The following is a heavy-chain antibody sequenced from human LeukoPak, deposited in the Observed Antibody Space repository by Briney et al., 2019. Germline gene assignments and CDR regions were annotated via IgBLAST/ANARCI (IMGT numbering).Heavy chain of an antibody. CDR2: INSDGSRT. CDR1: GFTFSSYW. J-gene: IGHJ4*02. D-gene: IGHD6-13*01. CDR3: TTTRLADAFYFDY. Sequence: GGSLRLSCAASGFTFSSYWMHWVRQAPGKELVWVSRINSDGSRTTYADAVKGRFTVSRDNAKNTLYLQMNSLRAEDTAVYYCTTTRLADAFYFDYWGQGTLVTVSS. V-gene: IGHV3-74*01.